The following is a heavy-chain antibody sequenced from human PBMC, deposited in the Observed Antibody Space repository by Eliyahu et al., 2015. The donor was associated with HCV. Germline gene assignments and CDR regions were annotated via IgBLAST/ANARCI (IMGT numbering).Heavy chain of an antibody. CDR2: IIPILGIA. V-gene: IGHV1-69*04. CDR3: ARDWYCSGGSCRIYYYYGMDV. CDR1: GGTFSSYA. J-gene: IGHJ6*02. D-gene: IGHD2-15*01. Sequence: QVQLVQSGAEVKKPGSSVKVSCKASGGTFSSYAIXXVRQAPGQGLEWMGRIIPILGIANYAQKFQGRVTITADKSTSTAYMELSSLRSEDTAVYYCARDWYCSGGSCRIYYYYGMDVWGQGTTVTVSS.